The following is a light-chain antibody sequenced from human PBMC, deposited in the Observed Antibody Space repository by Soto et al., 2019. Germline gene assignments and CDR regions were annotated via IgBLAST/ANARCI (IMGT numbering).Light chain of an antibody. V-gene: IGKV3-20*01. CDR2: GAS. CDR3: QQYGSPPWT. J-gene: IGKJ1*01. CDR1: QSVTSN. Sequence: IVMTESPATLSVSPGERSTLSCRASQSVTSNLAWYQQKPGQAPRLLIYGASNRATGIPDRFSGSGSGTDFTLTISRLEPEDFAVYYCQQYGSPPWTFGQGTKVDI.